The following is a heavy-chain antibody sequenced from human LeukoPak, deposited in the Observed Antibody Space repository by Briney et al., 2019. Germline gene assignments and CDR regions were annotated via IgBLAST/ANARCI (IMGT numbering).Heavy chain of an antibody. CDR1: GFTFSSYA. CDR2: ISGSGGST. V-gene: IGHV3-23*01. D-gene: IGHD3-10*01. Sequence: PGGSLRLSCAASGFTFSSYAMSWVRQAPGKGLEWVSAISGSGGSTSYTDPVKGRFTISRDNSKNTLYLQMNSLRAEDTAVYYCAKDLKGYYGSGSYPHWGQGTLVTVSS. J-gene: IGHJ4*02. CDR3: AKDLKGYYGSGSYPH.